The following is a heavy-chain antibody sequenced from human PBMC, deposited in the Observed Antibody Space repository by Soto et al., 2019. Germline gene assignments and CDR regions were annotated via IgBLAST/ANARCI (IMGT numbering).Heavy chain of an antibody. CDR3: ARDSEGFLXWSLYYYYGMDX. CDR1: GGTFSSYA. CDR2: IIPIFGTA. Sequence: GASVKVSCKASGGTFSSYAISWVRQAPGQGLEWMGGIIPIFGTANYAQKFQGRVTITADESTSTAYMELSSLRSEDTAVYYCARDSEGFLXWSLYYYYGMDXWGQGTTVTVSS. D-gene: IGHD3-3*01. V-gene: IGHV1-69*13. J-gene: IGHJ6*02.